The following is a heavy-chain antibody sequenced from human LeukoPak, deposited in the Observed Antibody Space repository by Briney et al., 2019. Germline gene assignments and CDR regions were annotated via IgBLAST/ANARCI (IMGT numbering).Heavy chain of an antibody. CDR1: GYTFIMYG. D-gene: IGHD3-22*01. CDR2: ISAYNGST. J-gene: IGHJ4*02. CDR3: ARPHFYESSGFYDY. Sequence: GASVKVSCRASGYTFIMYGMNWVRQAPGQGLEWVGWISAYNGSTDYAQNFQDRVTLTRDTSTNTVFMELTSLRSEDTAVYYCARPHFYESSGFYDYWGQGTLVTVSS. V-gene: IGHV1-18*01.